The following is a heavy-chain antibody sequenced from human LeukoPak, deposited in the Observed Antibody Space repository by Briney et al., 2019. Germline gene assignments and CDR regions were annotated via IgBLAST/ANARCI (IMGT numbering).Heavy chain of an antibody. J-gene: IGHJ3*02. D-gene: IGHD2-21*02. CDR2: IHRDSRT. V-gene: IGHV3-53*01. CDR1: GFTVGSTY. CDR3: VYCGGDCYGATGAFDI. Sequence: PGGSLRLSCVASGFTVGSTYMSWVRQAPEKGLEWVSIIHRDSRTYYADSVKGRFTVSRDSSKNTLYLQMDSLRAEDTAVYYCVYCGGDCYGATGAFDIWGQGTMVTVS.